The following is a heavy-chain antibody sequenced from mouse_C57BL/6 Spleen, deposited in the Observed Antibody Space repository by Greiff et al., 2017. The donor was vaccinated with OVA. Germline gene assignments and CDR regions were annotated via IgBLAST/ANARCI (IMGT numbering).Heavy chain of an antibody. J-gene: IGHJ3*01. V-gene: IGHV14-3*01. D-gene: IGHD1-1*01. Sequence: VQLQQSVAELVRPGASVKLSCTASGFNIKNTYMHWVKQRPEQGLEWIGRIDPANGNTKYAPKFQGKATMTADTSSNTAYLQLSILTSEDTAIYYCACYYYGSSYGAWFAYWGQGTLVTVSA. CDR3: ACYYYGSSYGAWFAY. CDR1: GFNIKNTY. CDR2: IDPANGNT.